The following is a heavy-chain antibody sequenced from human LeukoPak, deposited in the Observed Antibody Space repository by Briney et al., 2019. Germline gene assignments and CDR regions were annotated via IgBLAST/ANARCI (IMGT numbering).Heavy chain of an antibody. V-gene: IGHV3-7*01. J-gene: IGHJ4*02. CDR3: VRGTGFILDS. Sequence: PGGSLRLSCAASGFIFSSRWMHWVRQSPGKGLEWVANINKDGSAKYYVDSVKGRFTISRDNAKNSVYLQMNSLRVEDTALYYCVRGTGFILDSWGLGTRVTAS. CDR2: INKDGSAK. CDR1: GFIFSSRW. D-gene: IGHD3/OR15-3a*01.